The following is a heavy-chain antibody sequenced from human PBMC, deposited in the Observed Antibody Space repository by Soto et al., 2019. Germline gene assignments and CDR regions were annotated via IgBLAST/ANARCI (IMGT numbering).Heavy chain of an antibody. CDR1: GFTLDTYG. CDR3: ARDWGACTPGECYSHGFDL. J-gene: IGHJ3*01. CDR2: SWHDGRHL. Sequence: QEQLVESGGGMVQPGGSLRLSCAVSGFTLDTYGMHWVRQAAGQGLEWVAVSWHDGRHLDYADSVRGRFTVFRDDSKNTLFLEMNGLRGDDTAVYYCARDWGACTPGECYSHGFDLWGQGTLVTVSP. V-gene: IGHV3-33*01. D-gene: IGHD2-21*01.